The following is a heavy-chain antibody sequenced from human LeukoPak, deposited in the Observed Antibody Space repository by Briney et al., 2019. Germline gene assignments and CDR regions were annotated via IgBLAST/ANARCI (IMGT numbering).Heavy chain of an antibody. Sequence: PGGSLRLSCAASGFTFDDYAMHWVRQAPGKGLEWVSLISGDGGSTYYADSVKGRFTISRDNSKNSLYLQMNSLRTEDTALYYCAKDFVKRQRLVYYYYYYGMDVWGQGTTVTVSS. CDR1: GFTFDDYA. V-gene: IGHV3-43*02. CDR3: AKDFVKRQRLVYYYYYYGMDV. J-gene: IGHJ6*02. D-gene: IGHD6-13*01. CDR2: ISGDGGST.